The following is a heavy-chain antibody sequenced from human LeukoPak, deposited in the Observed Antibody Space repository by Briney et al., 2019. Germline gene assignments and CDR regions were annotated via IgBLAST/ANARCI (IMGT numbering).Heavy chain of an antibody. J-gene: IGHJ4*02. CDR2: ISSSGSTM. D-gene: IGHD6-6*01. CDR1: EFTFSYYG. CDR3: ARGSIADN. Sequence: GRSLRLSCSASEFTFSYYGMHWVRQAPGKGLEWVSFISSSGSTMYYADSVKGRFTISRDNAKNSLYLQMNSLRAEDTAVYYCARGSIADNWGQGTLVTVSS. V-gene: IGHV3-48*04.